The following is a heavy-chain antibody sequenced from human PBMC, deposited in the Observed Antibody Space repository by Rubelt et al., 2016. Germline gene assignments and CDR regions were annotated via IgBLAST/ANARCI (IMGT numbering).Heavy chain of an antibody. CDR2: INPNSGGT. V-gene: IGHV1-2*02. J-gene: IGHJ4*02. Sequence: QVQLVQSGAEVKKPGASVKVSCKASGYTFTGYYMHWVRQAPGQGLEWMRWINPNSGGTNSAQKFQGRVTMTRDTSVSTAYMELSRLTSDDTAVYYCARGNSGYDYGLDYWGQGTLVTVSS. CDR1: GYTFTGYY. CDR3: ARGNSGYDYGLDY. D-gene: IGHD5-12*01.